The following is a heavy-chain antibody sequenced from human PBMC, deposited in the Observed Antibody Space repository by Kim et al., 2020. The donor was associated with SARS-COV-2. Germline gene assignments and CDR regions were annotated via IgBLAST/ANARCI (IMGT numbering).Heavy chain of an antibody. CDR3: AGRSSTWANNWFGP. CDR1: GGSISSDNW. CDR2: IYHSGDS. J-gene: IGHJ5*01. Sequence: SETLSLTCAVSGGSISSDNWWSWLRQPPGKGLEWIGEIYHSGDSSYNPALKSRVTISVDKSRNQFSLNLSSVTAADTAVYFCAGRSSTWANNWFGPWGQGIMVTVSS. D-gene: IGHD2-2*01. V-gene: IGHV4-4*02.